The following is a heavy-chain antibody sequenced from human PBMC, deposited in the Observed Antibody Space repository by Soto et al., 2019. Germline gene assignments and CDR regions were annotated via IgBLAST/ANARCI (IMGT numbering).Heavy chain of an antibody. V-gene: IGHV4-4*07. CDR1: GGSISSYY. CDR2: IYTSGRT. J-gene: IGHJ3*02. D-gene: IGHD6-6*01. CDR3: ARARGGAAREKRGADAFDI. Sequence: QVQLQESGPGLVKPSETLSLTCTVSGGSISSYYWSWIRQPAGKGLEWIGRIYTSGRTNYNPSLRMRVTMSVDTSKNQFSLKLSSVTAADTAVYYCARARGGAAREKRGADAFDIWGQGTMVTVSS.